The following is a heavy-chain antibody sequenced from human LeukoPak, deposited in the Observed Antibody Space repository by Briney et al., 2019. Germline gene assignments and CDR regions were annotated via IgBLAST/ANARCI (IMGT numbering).Heavy chain of an antibody. CDR3: ATCSSGYYCHHFQL. V-gene: IGHV3-7*03. Sequence: GGSLRLSCAASGFTFSNYGMSWVRQAPGKGLEWVANINEDGIEKNYVDSVEGRFTISRDNNKNTLFLQIESLRAEDTAVYYCATCSSGYYCHHFQLWGQGSLVPVSS. D-gene: IGHD3-22*01. CDR2: INEDGIEK. CDR1: GFTFSNYG. J-gene: IGHJ1*01.